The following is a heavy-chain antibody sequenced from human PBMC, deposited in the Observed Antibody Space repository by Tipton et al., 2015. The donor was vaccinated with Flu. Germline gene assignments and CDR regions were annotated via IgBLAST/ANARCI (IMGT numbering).Heavy chain of an antibody. V-gene: IGHV4-38-2*01. J-gene: IGHJ5*02. CDR2: IYHRGNT. Sequence: PGLVKPSETLSLTCGVSGDSIRSSNYYWGWIRQAPGKGLEWIGNIYHRGNTYHNPSHKSRVTISVDTSKNQFSLKLSSVTAADTAVYYCARRDYSNYVSDPENWFDRWGQGTLLTVSS. D-gene: IGHD4-11*01. CDR1: GDSIRSSNYY. CDR3: ARRDYSNYVSDPENWFDR.